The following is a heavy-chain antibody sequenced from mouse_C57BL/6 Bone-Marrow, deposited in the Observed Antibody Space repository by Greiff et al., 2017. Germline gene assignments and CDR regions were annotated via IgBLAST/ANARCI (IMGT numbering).Heavy chain of an antibody. J-gene: IGHJ4*01. D-gene: IGHD1-1*01. Sequence: VQLQQPGAELVRPGASVKLSCTASGFNIKDDYMHWVKQRPEQGLEWIGWIDPEDGDTEYASKFQGKGTIPADTSSNTAYLQLSSLTSEDTAVXYSTPSSHAMDYWGQGTSFTVSS. V-gene: IGHV14-4*01. CDR1: GFNIKDDY. CDR2: IDPEDGDT. CDR3: TPSSHAMDY.